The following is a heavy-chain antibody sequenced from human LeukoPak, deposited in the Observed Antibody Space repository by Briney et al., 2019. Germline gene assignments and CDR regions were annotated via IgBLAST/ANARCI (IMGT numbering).Heavy chain of an antibody. CDR2: FYYSGST. D-gene: IGHD3-22*01. CDR3: ARGVRRYDSSDPLLDFQH. Sequence: SDTLSLTCTVSGGSLSSYYWSWILGPPGKGVEWFGYFYYSGSTNYNTSLKSRVTLSVDPSKIQFSLKLRSVPAADTAVYYCARGVRRYDSSDPLLDFQHWGQGTLVTVSS. CDR1: GGSLSSYY. V-gene: IGHV4-59*07. J-gene: IGHJ1*01.